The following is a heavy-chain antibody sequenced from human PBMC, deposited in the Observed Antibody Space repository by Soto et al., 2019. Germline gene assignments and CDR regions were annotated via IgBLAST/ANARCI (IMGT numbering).Heavy chain of an antibody. V-gene: IGHV3-21*01. J-gene: IGHJ4*02. Sequence: EVQLVESGGGLVKAGGSLRLFCTASGFTFRNYNMNWVRQAPGKGLEWVSSISTGGAYMFYADSVKGRFTISRDNAQXXXXXXXXXPRAEDTAVYYCARDIASPGGDYFDSWGQGTLVTVSS. D-gene: IGHD2-21*01. CDR3: ARDIASPGGDYFDS. CDR2: ISTGGAYM. CDR1: GFTFRNYN.